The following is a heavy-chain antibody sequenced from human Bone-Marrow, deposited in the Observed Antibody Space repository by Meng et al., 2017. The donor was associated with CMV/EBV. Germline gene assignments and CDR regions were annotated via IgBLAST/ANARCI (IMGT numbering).Heavy chain of an antibody. CDR3: ARDPGYYYESSGYIGVRYYFDY. Sequence: GESLKISCAVSGFTFSNYWMSWVRQAPGKGPEWVANIKQDGSEKYYVHSVKGRFTISRDNAKNSLYLRMNSLRAEDTAVYYCARDPGYYYESSGYIGVRYYFDYWGQGTLVTVSS. J-gene: IGHJ4*02. D-gene: IGHD3-22*01. CDR2: IKQDGSEK. V-gene: IGHV3-7*01. CDR1: GFTFSNYW.